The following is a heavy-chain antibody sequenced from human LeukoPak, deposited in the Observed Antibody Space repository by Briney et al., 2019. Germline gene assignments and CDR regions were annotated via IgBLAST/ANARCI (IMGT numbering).Heavy chain of an antibody. D-gene: IGHD2-2*02. CDR3: ARGDPIYTLLGAHGSPLDY. CDR2: ISSSSSYI. CDR1: GFTFSSYS. Sequence: PGGSLRLSRAASGFTFSSYSMNWVRQAPGKGLEWVSSISSSSSYIYYADSVKGRFTISRDNAKNSLYLQMNSLRAEDTAVYYCARGDPIYTLLGAHGSPLDYWGQGTLVTVSS. V-gene: IGHV3-21*01. J-gene: IGHJ4*02.